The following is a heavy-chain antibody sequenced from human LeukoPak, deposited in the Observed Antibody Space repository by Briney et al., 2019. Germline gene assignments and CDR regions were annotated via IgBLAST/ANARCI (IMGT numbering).Heavy chain of an antibody. CDR3: ASYSGLTSLNWFDP. D-gene: IGHD2-21*01. Sequence: SETLSLTCAVSGGSISSSNWWSWVRQPPGKGLEWIGEIYHSGSTNYNPSLKSRVTISVDTTKNQFSLKLSSVTAADTAVYYCASYSGLTSLNWFDPWGQGTLVTVSS. CDR2: IYHSGST. CDR1: GGSISSSNW. V-gene: IGHV4-4*02. J-gene: IGHJ5*02.